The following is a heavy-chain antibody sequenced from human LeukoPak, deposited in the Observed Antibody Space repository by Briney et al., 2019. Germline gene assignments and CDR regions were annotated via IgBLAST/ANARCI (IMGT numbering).Heavy chain of an antibody. J-gene: IGHJ4*02. V-gene: IGHV4-59*08. Sequence: SETLSLTCTVSGGSINNYYWSWARQPPGAGLEWLAYIYYTGSTNYNPSLKTRLTISVDTSKNQFSLRLNSVTAADTAVYYCARFSQYYDSPTHYLDYWGQGILVTVSS. CDR2: IYYTGST. CDR1: GGSINNYY. D-gene: IGHD2/OR15-2a*01. CDR3: ARFSQYYDSPTHYLDY.